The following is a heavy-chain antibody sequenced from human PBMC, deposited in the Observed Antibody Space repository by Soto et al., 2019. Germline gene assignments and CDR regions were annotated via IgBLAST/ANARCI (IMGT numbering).Heavy chain of an antibody. CDR2: ISSFSNYM. Sequence: PGGSLRLSSTASGVTFISYSMNWVRQAPGKGLEWVSSISSFSNYMYYTDSVKGRFTISRDNARNSLYLQMNSLRVEDTAVYYCARIAAHLDQLLYGMDVWGPGTTVTVSS. J-gene: IGHJ6*02. V-gene: IGHV3-21*01. D-gene: IGHD6-13*01. CDR3: ARIAAHLDQLLYGMDV. CDR1: GVTFISYS.